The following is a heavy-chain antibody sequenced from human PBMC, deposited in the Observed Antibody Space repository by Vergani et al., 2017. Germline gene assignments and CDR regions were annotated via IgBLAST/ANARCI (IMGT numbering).Heavy chain of an antibody. CDR1: GGSVSTGGYY. J-gene: IGHJ1*01. CDR3: ARSHLVGYFES. Sequence: QLLLQESGPGLVKPSETLSLTCTVSGGSVSTGGYYWAWIRQSPGKGLEWIASIYFSGNTFHNPSLKSRVSISIDTSKNQFSLKLTSVTAADTSIFSCARSHLVGYFESWGQGTQVTVSS. CDR2: IYFSGNT. V-gene: IGHV4-39*01.